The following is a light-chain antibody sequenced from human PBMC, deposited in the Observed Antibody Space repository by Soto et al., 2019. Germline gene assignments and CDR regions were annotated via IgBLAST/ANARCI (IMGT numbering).Light chain of an antibody. CDR2: GVT. CDR1: SSDVGGYNY. Sequence: QSALTQPASVSGSPGQSITISCIGTSSDVGGYNYVSWYQHHPGKAPKLVIYGVTNRPSGVSNRFSGSKSGNTASLTISGLQAEDEADYYCSSYTSLTTIVLFGGGTQLTVL. CDR3: SSYTSLTTIVL. V-gene: IGLV2-14*01. J-gene: IGLJ2*01.